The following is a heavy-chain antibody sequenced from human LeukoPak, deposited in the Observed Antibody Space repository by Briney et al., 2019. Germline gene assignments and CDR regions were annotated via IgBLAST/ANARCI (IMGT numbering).Heavy chain of an antibody. CDR2: ISSNGGST. V-gene: IGHV3-64*01. CDR3: ARDSIAYCGGDCYPDY. D-gene: IGHD2-21*02. J-gene: IGHJ4*02. Sequence: QAGGSLRLSCAASGFTFSSYAMHWVRQAPGKGLEYVSAISSNGGSTYYANSVKGRFTISRDNSKNTLYLQMGSLRAEDMAVYYCARDSIAYCGGDCYPDYWGQGTLATVSS. CDR1: GFTFSSYA.